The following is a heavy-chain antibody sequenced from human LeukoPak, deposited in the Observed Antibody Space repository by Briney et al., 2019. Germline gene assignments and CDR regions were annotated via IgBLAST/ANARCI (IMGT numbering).Heavy chain of an antibody. D-gene: IGHD3-10*01. J-gene: IGHJ4*02. Sequence: SETLSLTCTVSGGSISSYYWSWIRQPPGKGLEWIGYIYYSGSTNYNPSLKSRVTISADTSKNQFSLKLSSVTAADTAVYYCARHSTGFGENDYWGQGTLVTVSS. CDR2: IYYSGST. CDR1: GGSISSYY. V-gene: IGHV4-59*08. CDR3: ARHSTGFGENDY.